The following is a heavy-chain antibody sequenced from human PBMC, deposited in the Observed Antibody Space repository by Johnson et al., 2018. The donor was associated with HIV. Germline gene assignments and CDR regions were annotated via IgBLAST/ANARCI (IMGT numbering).Heavy chain of an antibody. CDR3: AIRDAGGRDAFDI. D-gene: IGHD1-26*01. CDR2: VVGSGAST. CDR1: GFPFNNYA. Sequence: VQLVESGGGLVQPGGSLRLSCAASGFPFNNYAMTWVRQAPGKGLEWVSGVVGSGASTYYADSVKGRFTISRDNSKNTLYLQMNSLRAEDTAVYYCAIRDAGGRDAFDIWGQGTIVTVSS. J-gene: IGHJ3*02. V-gene: IGHV3-23*04.